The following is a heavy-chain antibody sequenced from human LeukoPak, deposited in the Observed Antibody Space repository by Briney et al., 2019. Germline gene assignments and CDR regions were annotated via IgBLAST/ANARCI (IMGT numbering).Heavy chain of an antibody. CDR1: GFTFSSYG. CDR3: ARDSPYHDY. CDR2: MSYDGSNK. D-gene: IGHD3-16*01. V-gene: IGHV3-30*03. J-gene: IGHJ4*02. Sequence: GGSLRLSCAASGFTFSSYGMHWVRQAPGKGLEWVAVMSYDGSNKYYADSVKGRFTISRDNSKNTLYLQMNSLRPEDTAVYYCARDSPYHDYWGQGSLVTVSS.